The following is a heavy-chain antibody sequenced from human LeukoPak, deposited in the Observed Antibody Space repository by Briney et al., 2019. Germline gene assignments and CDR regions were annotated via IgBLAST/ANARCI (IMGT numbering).Heavy chain of an antibody. D-gene: IGHD2-21*01. Sequence: PGGSLRLSCAASGFTSSGFTFRNFAMNWVRQAPGKGLEWISYITTISSTIHYADSVKGRFTISRDNAKNSLYLQMHSLRAEDTAVYYCARTIAGSPGLSYFDLWGQGTLVTVSS. CDR1: GFTFRNFA. CDR2: ITTISSTI. V-gene: IGHV3-48*01. J-gene: IGHJ4*02. CDR3: ARTIAGSPGLSYFDL.